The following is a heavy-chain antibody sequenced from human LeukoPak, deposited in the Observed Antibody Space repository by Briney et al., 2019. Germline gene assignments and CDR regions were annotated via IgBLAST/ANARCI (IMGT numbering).Heavy chain of an antibody. J-gene: IGHJ4*02. CDR1: GYSFTSYW. CDR3: ARGHIGYCSSTSCSKGGWDY. V-gene: IGHV5-51*01. CDR2: IYPGDSDT. D-gene: IGHD2-2*01. Sequence: GESLKISCKGSGYSFTSYWNGWVRQMPGKGLEWMGIIYPGDSDTRYSPSFQGQVTISADKSISTAYLQWSSLKASDTAMYYCARGHIGYCSSTSCSKGGWDYWGQGTLVTVSS.